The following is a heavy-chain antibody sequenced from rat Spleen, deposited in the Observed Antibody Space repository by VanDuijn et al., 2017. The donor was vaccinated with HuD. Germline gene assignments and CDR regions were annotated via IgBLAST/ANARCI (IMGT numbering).Heavy chain of an antibody. CDR3: ARQDYGGYWFAY. J-gene: IGHJ3*01. CDR1: GFTYSNYY. D-gene: IGHD1-11*01. V-gene: IGHV5-25*01. Sequence: EVQLVESGGGLVQPGRSLKLSCAASGFTYSNYYMAWVRQAPTKGLEWVASISSGGGNTYYRDSVKGRFTISRDNAKNTLYLQMDSLRSEDTATYYCARQDYGGYWFAYWGQGTLVTVSS. CDR2: ISSGGGNT.